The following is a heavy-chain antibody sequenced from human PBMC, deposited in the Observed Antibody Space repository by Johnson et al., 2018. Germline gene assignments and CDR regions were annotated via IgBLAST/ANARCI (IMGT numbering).Heavy chain of an antibody. CDR3: ARGLSKKMVRGTTNLFLDQYDDYMDV. Sequence: QVQLQQWGAGLLKPSETLSLTCAVYGGSFSGYYWSWIRQPPGKGLEWIGEINHSGSTNYNPSLKGRVTMSIDTSKNQFSLKLTSVTAADTAVFFCARGLSKKMVRGTTNLFLDQYDDYMDVWDKGTTVTVSS. CDR1: GGSFSGYY. CDR2: INHSGST. D-gene: IGHD3-10*01. J-gene: IGHJ6*03. V-gene: IGHV4-34*01.